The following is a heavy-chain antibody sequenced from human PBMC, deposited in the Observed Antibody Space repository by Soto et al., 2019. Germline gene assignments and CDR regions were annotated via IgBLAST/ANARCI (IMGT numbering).Heavy chain of an antibody. CDR3: ERDXGDCFDF. Sequence: SETLSLTCTVSGGSISSYYWSWIRQPPGKGLEWIGYIYYTGSTNYNPSLKSRVTISVDTSKNQFSLNLSSVTAADTAVYYCERDXGDCFDFWGQGTLVTVSS. J-gene: IGHJ4*02. CDR1: GGSISSYY. CDR2: IYYTGST. D-gene: IGHD4-17*01. V-gene: IGHV4-59*01.